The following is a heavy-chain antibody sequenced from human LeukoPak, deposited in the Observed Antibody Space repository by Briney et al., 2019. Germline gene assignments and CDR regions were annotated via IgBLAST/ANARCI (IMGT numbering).Heavy chain of an antibody. V-gene: IGHV3-21*01. Sequence: GRSLRLSCAASGFTFSSYGMHWVRQAPGKGLEWVSSISSSSSYIYYADSVKGRFTISRDNVKNALFLQMNSLRAEDTAVYYCARGSNSACDYWGQGALVTVSS. J-gene: IGHJ4*02. CDR3: ARGSNSACDY. CDR2: ISSSSSYI. D-gene: IGHD4-23*01. CDR1: GFTFSSYG.